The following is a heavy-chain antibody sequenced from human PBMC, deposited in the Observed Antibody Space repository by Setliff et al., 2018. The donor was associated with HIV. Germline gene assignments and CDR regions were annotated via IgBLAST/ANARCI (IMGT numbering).Heavy chain of an antibody. Sequence: PSETLSLTCSVSGYFISNGYYWGWIRQPPGKGLEWVGTIYQNGNTYYSPSLESRVSVSMDMSRNQFSVKLNSATAADTAVYYCARQAWHYDRDGYFIDYWGQGILVTVSS. V-gene: IGHV4-38-2*02. CDR3: ARQAWHYDRDGYFIDY. CDR1: GYFISNGYY. CDR2: IYQNGNT. D-gene: IGHD3-22*01. J-gene: IGHJ4*02.